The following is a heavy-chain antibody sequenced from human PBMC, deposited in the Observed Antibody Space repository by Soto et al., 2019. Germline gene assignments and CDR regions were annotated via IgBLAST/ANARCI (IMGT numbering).Heavy chain of an antibody. Sequence: GGSLRLSCAASGFTFSNAWMNWVRQAPGKGLEWVGRIKSKTDGGTTDYAAPVKGRFTISRDDSKNTLYLQMNSLKTEDTAVNYCTTASYIGSPWGYYYYVMAVRARRTTVTVS. CDR2: IKSKTDGGTT. CDR1: GFTFSNAW. V-gene: IGHV3-15*07. J-gene: IGHJ6*02. D-gene: IGHD1-26*01. CDR3: TTASYIGSPWGYYYYVMAV.